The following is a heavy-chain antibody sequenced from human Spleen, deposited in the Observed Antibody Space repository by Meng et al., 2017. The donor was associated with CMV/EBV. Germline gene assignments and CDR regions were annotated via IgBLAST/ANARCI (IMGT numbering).Heavy chain of an antibody. D-gene: IGHD3-10*01. Sequence: ESLKISCAVSGFTFGSYAMSWVRQPPGKGLEWIGEINHSGSTNYNPSLKSRVTISVDTSKNQFSLKLSSVTAADTAVYYCAREQTTMIQGYRSTYYYHGMDVWGQGTTVTVSS. J-gene: IGHJ6*02. CDR2: INHSGST. V-gene: IGHV4-34*01. CDR1: GFTFGSYA. CDR3: AREQTTMIQGYRSTYYYHGMDV.